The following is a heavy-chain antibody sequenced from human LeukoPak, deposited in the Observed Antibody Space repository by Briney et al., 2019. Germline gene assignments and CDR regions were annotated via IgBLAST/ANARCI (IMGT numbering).Heavy chain of an antibody. CDR2: IRQDGDDK. V-gene: IGHV3-7*01. CDR3: ARGKWAPFDY. CDR1: GFTFRSYW. Sequence: GGSLRLSCGASGFTFRSYWMNWVRQAPGKGLEWVANIRQDGDDKNYVDSVKGRFTISRDNAKKSLYLQMNSLRAEDSAVYYCARGKWAPFDYWGQGILVTVSS. D-gene: IGHD1-26*01. J-gene: IGHJ4*02.